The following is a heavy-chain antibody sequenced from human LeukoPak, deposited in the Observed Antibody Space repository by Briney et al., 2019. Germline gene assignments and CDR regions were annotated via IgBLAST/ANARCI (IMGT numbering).Heavy chain of an antibody. J-gene: IGHJ4*02. Sequence: SVKVSCKASGGTFSSYAISWVRQAPGQGLEWMGGIIPIFGTANYAQKFQGRVTITTDESTSTAYMELSSLRSEDTAVYYCARADTLELWGDYFDYWGQGTLVTVSS. CDR1: GGTFSSYA. D-gene: IGHD5-18*01. V-gene: IGHV1-69*05. CDR2: IIPIFGTA. CDR3: ARADTLELWGDYFDY.